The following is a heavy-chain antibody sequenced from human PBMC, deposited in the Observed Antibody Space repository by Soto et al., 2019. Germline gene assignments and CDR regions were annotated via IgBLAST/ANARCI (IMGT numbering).Heavy chain of an antibody. CDR1: GFTFSSYW. Sequence: GGSLRLSCAASGFTFSSYWMSWVRQAPGKGLEWVANIKQDGSEKYYVDSVKGRFTISRDNAKNSLYLQMNSLRAEDTAVYYCARERPGYSSSWYWARWFDPWGQGTLVTVSS. J-gene: IGHJ5*02. D-gene: IGHD6-13*01. CDR2: IKQDGSEK. CDR3: ARERPGYSSSWYWARWFDP. V-gene: IGHV3-7*01.